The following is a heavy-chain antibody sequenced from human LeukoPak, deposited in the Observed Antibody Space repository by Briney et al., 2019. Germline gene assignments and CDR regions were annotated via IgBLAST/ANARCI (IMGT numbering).Heavy chain of an antibody. D-gene: IGHD2-15*01. CDR2: INWNGGST. CDR1: GFTFDDYG. V-gene: IGHV3-20*04. CDR3: ARRKYCSGGSCYLYPYYYYYMDV. Sequence: GGSLRLSCAASGFTFDDYGMSWVRQAPGKGLEWVSGINWNGGSTGYADSVKGRFTISRDNAKNSLYLQMNSLRAEDTALYYCARRKYCSGGSCYLYPYYYYYMDVWGKGTTVTVSS. J-gene: IGHJ6*03.